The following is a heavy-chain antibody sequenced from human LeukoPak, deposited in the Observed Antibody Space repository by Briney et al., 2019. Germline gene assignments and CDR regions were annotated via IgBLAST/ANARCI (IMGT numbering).Heavy chain of an antibody. CDR1: GFTFSSYE. J-gene: IGHJ5*02. D-gene: IGHD3-22*01. Sequence: GGSLRLSCAASGFTFSSYEMNWVRQAPGKGLEWVSYISSSGGTIYYADSVKGRFTISRDNAKNSLYLQMNSLRAEDTAVYYCARDYHDSSGYYPNWFDPWGQGTLVTVSS. V-gene: IGHV3-48*03. CDR2: ISSSGGTI. CDR3: ARDYHDSSGYYPNWFDP.